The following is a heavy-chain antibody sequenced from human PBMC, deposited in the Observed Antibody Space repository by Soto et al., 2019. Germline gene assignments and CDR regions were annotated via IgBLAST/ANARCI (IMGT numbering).Heavy chain of an antibody. CDR1: GFTFSSYG. CDR2: IWYDGSNK. Sequence: QPGGSLRLSCAACGFTFSSYGMHWVRQAPGKXLEWVAVIWYDGSNKYYADSVKGRFTISRDNSKNTLYLQMNSLRAEDTAVYYCARDRQIRDFWSGYYYYYYGMDVWGQGTTVTVSS. V-gene: IGHV3-33*01. J-gene: IGHJ6*02. D-gene: IGHD3-3*01. CDR3: ARDRQIRDFWSGYYYYYYGMDV.